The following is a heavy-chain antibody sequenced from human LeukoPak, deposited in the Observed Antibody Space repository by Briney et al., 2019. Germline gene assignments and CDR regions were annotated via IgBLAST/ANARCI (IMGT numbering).Heavy chain of an antibody. CDR3: AVNDYGDYVPSN. V-gene: IGHV1-18*01. D-gene: IGHD4-17*01. CDR2: ISGYNGNT. CDR1: GYTFTSYG. Sequence: ASVKVSCKASGYTFTSYGISWVRQAPGQGLEWMGWISGYNGNTNYAQKFQGRVTMTRDTSISTAYMELSRLRSDDTAVYYCAVNDYGDYVPSNWGQGTLVTVSS. J-gene: IGHJ4*02.